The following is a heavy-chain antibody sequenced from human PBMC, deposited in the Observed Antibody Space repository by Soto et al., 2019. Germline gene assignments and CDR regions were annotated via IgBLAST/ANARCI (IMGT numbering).Heavy chain of an antibody. V-gene: IGHV3-30*18. Sequence: GGSLILSCAASGFTFSSYGMHWVRQAPGKGLEWVAVISYDGSNKYYADSVKGRFTISRDNSKNTLYLQMNSLRAEDTAVYYCAKYYYDSSGYLDYWGQGTLVTVSS. CDR3: AKYYYDSSGYLDY. J-gene: IGHJ4*02. CDR1: GFTFSSYG. D-gene: IGHD3-22*01. CDR2: ISYDGSNK.